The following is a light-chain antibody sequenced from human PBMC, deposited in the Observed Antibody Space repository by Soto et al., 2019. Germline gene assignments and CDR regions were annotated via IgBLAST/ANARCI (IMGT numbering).Light chain of an antibody. Sequence: EIVLTQSPGTLSVSPGESATLSCRASQSVSSNLAWYQQKPGQAPRLLIYGASTRATGIPARFSGSGSGTDFTLTISRLEPEDFAVYYCQQYGSSGTFGQGTKVDIK. CDR3: QQYGSSGT. V-gene: IGKV3-20*01. J-gene: IGKJ1*01. CDR1: QSVSSN. CDR2: GAS.